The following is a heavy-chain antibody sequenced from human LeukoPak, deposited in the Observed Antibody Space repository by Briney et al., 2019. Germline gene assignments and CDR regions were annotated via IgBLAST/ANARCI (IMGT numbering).Heavy chain of an antibody. CDR1: GFTFSDYY. J-gene: IGHJ4*02. CDR3: ARGRSYDYGDYAYI. D-gene: IGHD4-17*01. V-gene: IGHV3-11*01. Sequence: PGGSLRLSCAASGFTFSDYYMSWIRQAPGKGLEWVSYISSSGSTIYYADSVKGRFTISRDNATNSLYLQMNSLRAEDTAVYYCARGRSYDYGDYAYIWGQGTLVTVSS. CDR2: ISSSGSTI.